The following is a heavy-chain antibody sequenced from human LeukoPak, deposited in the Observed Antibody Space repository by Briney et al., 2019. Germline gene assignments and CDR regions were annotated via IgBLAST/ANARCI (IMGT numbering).Heavy chain of an antibody. D-gene: IGHD3-3*01. CDR3: ARDRSDFSFLYHYFYMDV. J-gene: IGHJ6*03. CDR1: GFTFSSYE. Sequence: GGSLRLSCAASGFTFSSYEMNWVRQAPGKGLEWVSYISSSGSTIYYADSVKGRFTISRDNVKNSVYLQMNSLRAEDTAIYYCARDRSDFSFLYHYFYMDVWGKGTTVTVSS. CDR2: ISSSGSTI. V-gene: IGHV3-48*03.